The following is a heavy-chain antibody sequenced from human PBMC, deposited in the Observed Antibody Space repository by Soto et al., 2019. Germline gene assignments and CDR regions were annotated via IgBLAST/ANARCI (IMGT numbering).Heavy chain of an antibody. CDR2: INHSGST. Sequence: QVQLQQWGAGLLKPSETLSLTCAVYGGSFSGYYWTWIRQPPGTGLEWIGEINHSGSTNYNPSLKSRVTISVDTAKNQFSLKLTSVTGADTAVYYCARDKLTGLFDYWGQGTLVTVSS. D-gene: IGHD2-8*02. J-gene: IGHJ4*02. CDR1: GGSFSGYY. CDR3: ARDKLTGLFDY. V-gene: IGHV4-34*01.